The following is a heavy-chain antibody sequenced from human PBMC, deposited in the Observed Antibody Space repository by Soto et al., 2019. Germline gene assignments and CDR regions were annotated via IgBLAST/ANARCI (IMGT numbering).Heavy chain of an antibody. CDR2: MNPNSGNT. V-gene: IGHV1-8*01. CDR3: ARRLRLRVIGYYYGMDV. Sequence: ASVKVSCKASGYTFTSYDINWVRQATGQGLEWMGWMNPNSGNTGYAQKFQGRVTMTRNTSISTAYMELSSLRSEDTAVYYCARRLRLRVIGYYYGMDVWGQGTTVTDSS. CDR1: GYTFTSYD. J-gene: IGHJ6*02. D-gene: IGHD3-16*02.